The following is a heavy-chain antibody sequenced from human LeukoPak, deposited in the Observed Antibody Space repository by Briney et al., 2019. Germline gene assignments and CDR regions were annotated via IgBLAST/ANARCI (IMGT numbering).Heavy chain of an antibody. CDR3: ARDSGIVGATSGGI. CDR1: GFTFSSYS. J-gene: IGHJ4*02. Sequence: PGGSLRLSCAASGFTFSSYSMNWVRQAPGKGLEWVSSISSSSYIYYADSVKGRFTISRDNAKNSLYLQMNSLRAEDTAVYYCARDSGIVGATSGGIWGQGTLVTVSS. D-gene: IGHD1-26*01. V-gene: IGHV3-21*01. CDR2: ISSSSYI.